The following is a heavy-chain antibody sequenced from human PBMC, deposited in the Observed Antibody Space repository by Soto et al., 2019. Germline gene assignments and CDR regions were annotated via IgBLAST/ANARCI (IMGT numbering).Heavy chain of an antibody. J-gene: IGHJ3*02. Sequence: EVQLVESGGGLVQPGRSLRLSCAASGFTFDDYAMHWVRQAPGKGLEWVSGISWISGSIGYADSVKGRFTISRDNAKNSLYLQMNSLRAEDTALYYCAKDSEVVGANAFDIWGQGTMVTVSS. D-gene: IGHD1-26*01. CDR1: GFTFDDYA. CDR2: ISWISGSI. V-gene: IGHV3-9*01. CDR3: AKDSEVVGANAFDI.